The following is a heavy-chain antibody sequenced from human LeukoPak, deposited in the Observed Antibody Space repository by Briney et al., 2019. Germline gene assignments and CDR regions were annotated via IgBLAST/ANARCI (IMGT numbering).Heavy chain of an antibody. Sequence: ASVKVSCKASGGTFSSYAISWVRQAPGQGLEWMGGIIPIFGTANYAQKFQGRVTITADESTSTAYMELSSLRADDTAVYYCARDLFLWYFDLWGRGTLVTVSS. D-gene: IGHD2-21*01. V-gene: IGHV1-69*13. CDR1: GGTFSSYA. CDR3: ARDLFLWYFDL. CDR2: IIPIFGTA. J-gene: IGHJ2*01.